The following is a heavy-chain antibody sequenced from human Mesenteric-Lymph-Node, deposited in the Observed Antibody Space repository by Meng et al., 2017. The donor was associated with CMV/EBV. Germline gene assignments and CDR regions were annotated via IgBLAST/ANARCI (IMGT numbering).Heavy chain of an antibody. Sequence: SGPTLVKPTQTLTLTCTFSGLSLSRSEMCVSWVRQPPGKALEWLALIDCDDDKYYSTSLKTRLTISKDTSKKQVVLRMTNMDPVDTATYYCARIKRMMGAARMDVWGQGTMVTVSS. V-gene: IGHV2-70*13. CDR1: GLSLSRSEMC. D-gene: IGHD3-16*01. CDR3: ARIKRMMGAARMDV. J-gene: IGHJ6*02. CDR2: IDCDDDK.